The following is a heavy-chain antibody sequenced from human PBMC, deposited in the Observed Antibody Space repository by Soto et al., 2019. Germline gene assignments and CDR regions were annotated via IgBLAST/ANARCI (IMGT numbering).Heavy chain of an antibody. Sequence: QVQLRESGPGLVKPSQTLSLTCTVSGDSISRGAYYWTWIRHSPAKGLEWIGNIYNSVTTSYNPARRGRVTISVDTSKNQLSLSLNSLTAADTARYYCARGVVVVTRFEDFIHWGQGIQVTVSS. CDR1: GDSISRGAYY. CDR2: IYNSVTT. CDR3: ARGVVVVTRFEDFIH. V-gene: IGHV4-31*03. D-gene: IGHD2-21*01. J-gene: IGHJ1*01.